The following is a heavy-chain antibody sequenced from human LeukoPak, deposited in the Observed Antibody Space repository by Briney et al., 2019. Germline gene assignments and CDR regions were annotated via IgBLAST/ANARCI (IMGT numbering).Heavy chain of an antibody. V-gene: IGHV3-64D*06. Sequence: GGSWRLSCSASGFTLGVYFMHWVRQAQGRGLEFVSSSSSNEYDTYYADSVKGRFTISRDNSKNTLFLQMSSLSAEDTAVYYCVKDLNGTWSFDYWGQGTLVTVSS. CDR2: SSSNEYDT. D-gene: IGHD2-8*01. CDR3: VKDLNGTWSFDY. CDR1: GFTLGVYF. J-gene: IGHJ4*02.